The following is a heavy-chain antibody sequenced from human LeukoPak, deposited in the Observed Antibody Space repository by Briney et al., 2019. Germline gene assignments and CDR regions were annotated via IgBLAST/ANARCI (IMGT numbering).Heavy chain of an antibody. D-gene: IGHD1-1*01. V-gene: IGHV3-20*04. CDR3: AKLSEGVPY. Sequence: RPGGSLRLSCAASGFTFDDYAMSWVRQAPGKGLEWVSGINWNGGSTGYVDSVKGRFAISRDNAKNSLYLQMNSLRGEDTALYYCAKLSEGVPYWGQGTLVTVSS. J-gene: IGHJ4*02. CDR2: INWNGGST. CDR1: GFTFDDYA.